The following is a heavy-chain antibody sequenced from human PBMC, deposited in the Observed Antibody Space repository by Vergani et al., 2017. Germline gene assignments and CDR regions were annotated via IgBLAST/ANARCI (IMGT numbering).Heavy chain of an antibody. Sequence: EVQLVESGGGLVKPGGSLRLSCAASGFTFSSYSMTWVRPAPGKGLEWVSSISSSSSYIYYADSVKGRFTISRDNAKTSLYLQMNSLRAEDTAVYYCARETQQWLVRGLWYYWGQGSLVTVSS. CDR2: ISSSSSYI. J-gene: IGHJ4*02. CDR1: GFTFSSYS. D-gene: IGHD6-19*01. CDR3: ARETQQWLVRGLWYY. V-gene: IGHV3-21*01.